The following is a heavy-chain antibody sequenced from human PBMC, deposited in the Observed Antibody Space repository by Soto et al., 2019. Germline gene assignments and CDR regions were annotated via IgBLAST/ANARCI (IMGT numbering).Heavy chain of an antibody. Sequence: EVHLVESEGGSVQPGGSLRLSCAASGFTFNSYSMHWVRQAPGKGLEWVSYITGSSSAIYYADSVKGRFTLSRDNAKNSLSLEMNSLRDEDTAVYYCARGYCNGGSCYPGIYWGQGTLVSVSS. CDR3: ARGYCNGGSCYPGIY. D-gene: IGHD2-15*01. CDR2: ITGSSSAI. V-gene: IGHV3-48*02. J-gene: IGHJ4*02. CDR1: GFTFNSYS.